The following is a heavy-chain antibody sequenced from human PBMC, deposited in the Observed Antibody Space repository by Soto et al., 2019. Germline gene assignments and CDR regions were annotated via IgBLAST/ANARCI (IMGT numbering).Heavy chain of an antibody. CDR1: GFTFTSYA. CDR2: ISGSGSDT. Sequence: GGSLRLSCAASGFTFTSYAMSWVRLTPGKGLEWVSAISGSGSDTFYADSVRGRFTISRDNSKDTVFLQMNNLRAEDTAVYFSARDRATFDYWGQGTRVTVSS. D-gene: IGHD1-26*01. J-gene: IGHJ4*02. CDR3: ARDRATFDY. V-gene: IGHV3-23*01.